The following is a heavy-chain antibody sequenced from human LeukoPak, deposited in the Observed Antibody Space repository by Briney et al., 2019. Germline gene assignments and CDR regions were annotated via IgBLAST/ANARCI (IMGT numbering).Heavy chain of an antibody. Sequence: GGFLRLSCAASGFTFSSYAMSWVRQAPGKGLEWVSAISGSGGSTYYADSVKGRFTISRDNSKNTLYLQMNSLRAEDTAVYYCAKDGKALLWFGELLELDYWGQGTLVTVSS. CDR2: ISGSGGST. V-gene: IGHV3-23*01. CDR3: AKDGKALLWFGELLELDY. D-gene: IGHD3-10*01. CDR1: GFTFSSYA. J-gene: IGHJ4*02.